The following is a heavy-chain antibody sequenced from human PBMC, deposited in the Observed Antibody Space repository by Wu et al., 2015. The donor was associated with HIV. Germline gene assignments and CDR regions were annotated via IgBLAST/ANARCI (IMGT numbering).Heavy chain of an antibody. J-gene: IGHJ6*02. CDR1: GDTFSKFA. CDR3: ARNXDSVATSLYSLGV. D-gene: IGHD6-19*01. V-gene: IGHV1-69*14. CDR2: IVPVYNIP. Sequence: QVQVVQSGAEVRKPGSSVKVSCKSTGDTFSKFAINWVRQAPGQGLEWMGAIVPVYNIPNYAQKFQDRLTISADRSTNTAYMELSGLRSEDTAVYYCARNXDSVATSLYSLGVWGQGTTVTVSS.